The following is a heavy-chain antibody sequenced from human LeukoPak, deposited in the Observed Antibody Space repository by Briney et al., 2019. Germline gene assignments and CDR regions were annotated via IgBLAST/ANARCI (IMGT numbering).Heavy chain of an antibody. CDR2: MNPNSGNT. CDR3: ARGIAARPSYYYYYMDV. CDR1: GYTFTSYD. J-gene: IGHJ6*03. D-gene: IGHD6-6*01. V-gene: IGHV1-8*03. Sequence: ASVKVSCKASGYTFTSYDINWVRQATGQGLEWMGWMNPNSGNTGYAQKFQGRVTITRNTSISTAYMELSSLRSEDTAVYYCARGIAARPSYYYYYMDVWGKGTTVTVPS.